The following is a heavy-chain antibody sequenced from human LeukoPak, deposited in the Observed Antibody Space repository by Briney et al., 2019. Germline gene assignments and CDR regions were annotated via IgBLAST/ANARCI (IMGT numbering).Heavy chain of an antibody. D-gene: IGHD3-10*01. V-gene: IGHV4-59*06. CDR2: IYYSGST. CDR1: GVSFNSYY. Sequence: SETLSLTCTVSGVSFNSYYWSWIRLPPGKGLEWIGYIYYSGSTYYNPSLKSRVTISVDTSKNQFSLKLSSVTAADTAVYYCARGSLGMVRGVGWGQGTLVTVSS. CDR3: ARGSLGMVRGVG. J-gene: IGHJ4*02.